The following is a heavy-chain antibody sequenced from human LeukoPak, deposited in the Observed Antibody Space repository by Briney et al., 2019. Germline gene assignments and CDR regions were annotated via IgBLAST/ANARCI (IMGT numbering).Heavy chain of an antibody. CDR3: ARVLGGSYPVDY. CDR1: GGSISSYY. Sequence: SETLSLTCTVSGGSISSYYWSWIRQPPGKGLEWIGYIYYSGSTNYNPSLKSRVTISVDTSKNQFSLKLSSVTAADKAVYYCARVLGGSYPVDYWGQGTLVTVSS. D-gene: IGHD1-26*01. CDR2: IYYSGST. V-gene: IGHV4-59*01. J-gene: IGHJ4*02.